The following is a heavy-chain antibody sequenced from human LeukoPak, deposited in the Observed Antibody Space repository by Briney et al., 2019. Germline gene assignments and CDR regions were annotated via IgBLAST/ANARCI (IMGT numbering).Heavy chain of an antibody. CDR3: ARHRIAVAGTEDFDY. CDR1: GGSISSTTYY. V-gene: IGHV4-39*01. Sequence: PSETLSLTCTVSGGSISSTTYYWGWLRQPPGKGLEWIGSIYYSGSTYYNPSLKSRVTISVDTSKNQFSLKLSSVTAADTAVYYCARHRIAVAGTEDFDYWGQGTLVTVSS. CDR2: IYYSGST. J-gene: IGHJ4*02. D-gene: IGHD6-19*01.